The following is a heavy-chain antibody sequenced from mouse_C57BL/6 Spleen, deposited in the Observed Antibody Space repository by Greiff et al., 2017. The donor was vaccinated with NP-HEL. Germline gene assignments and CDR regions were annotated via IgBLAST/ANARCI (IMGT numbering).Heavy chain of an antibody. V-gene: IGHV5-17*01. Sequence: EVQLQQSGGGLVKPGGSLKLSCAASGFTFSDYGMHWVRQAPEKGLEWVAYISSGSSTIYYADTVKGRFTISRDNAKNTLFLQMTSLRSEDTAMYYCARDYYGSSYGTFDVWGTGTTVTVSS. CDR3: ARDYYGSSYGTFDV. CDR1: GFTFSDYG. D-gene: IGHD1-1*01. J-gene: IGHJ1*03. CDR2: ISSGSSTI.